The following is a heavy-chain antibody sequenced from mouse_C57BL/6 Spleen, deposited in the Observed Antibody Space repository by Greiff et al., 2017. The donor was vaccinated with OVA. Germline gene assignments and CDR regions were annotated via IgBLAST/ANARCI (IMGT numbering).Heavy chain of an antibody. CDR3: TWYYDDDVDYYDY. CDR2: IRLKSDNYAT. Sequence: EVKLVESGGGLVQPGGSMKLSCVASGFTFSNYWMNWVRQSPEKGLEWVAQIRLKSDNYATHYAESVKGRFTISRDDSKSSVYLQMNNLRAEDTGIYYCTWYYDDDVDYYDYWGQGTTLTVSS. CDR1: GFTFSNYW. V-gene: IGHV6-3*01. D-gene: IGHD2-4*01. J-gene: IGHJ2*01.